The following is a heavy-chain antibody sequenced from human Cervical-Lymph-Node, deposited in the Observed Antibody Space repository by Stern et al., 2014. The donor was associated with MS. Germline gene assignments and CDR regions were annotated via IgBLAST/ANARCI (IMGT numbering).Heavy chain of an antibody. CDR2: LFSNDEK. J-gene: IGHJ3*02. Sequence: QVTLKESGPVLVNPTETLTLTCTFSGFSLSNARMGVSWIRQPPGKALEWLAHLFSNDEKAYSTSLKGRLTISKDTSKSQVVLTMTHMDPVDTATYYCARMMQHLAGDAFDIWGQGTMVSVSS. CDR3: ARMMQHLAGDAFDI. D-gene: IGHD6-13*01. CDR1: GFSLSNARMG. V-gene: IGHV2-26*01.